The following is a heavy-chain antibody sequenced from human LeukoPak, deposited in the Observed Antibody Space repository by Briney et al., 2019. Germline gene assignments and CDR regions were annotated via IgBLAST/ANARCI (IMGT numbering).Heavy chain of an antibody. CDR1: GFNFNDYY. Sequence: GESLRLSCVASGFNFNDYYMSWIRQAPGKGLEWVGRIKRIIDGGTTDYAAPVKGRFTVSRDDSINTLYLQMSSLKTEDTAVYYCAAQGGSGDLRYWGQGTLVTVSS. D-gene: IGHD4-17*01. V-gene: IGHV3-15*01. CDR2: IKRIIDGGTT. J-gene: IGHJ4*02. CDR3: AAQGGSGDLRY.